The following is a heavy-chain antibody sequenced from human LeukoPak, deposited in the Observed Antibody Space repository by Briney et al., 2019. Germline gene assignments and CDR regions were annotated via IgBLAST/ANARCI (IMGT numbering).Heavy chain of an antibody. CDR1: GYSISSGYY. J-gene: IGHJ5*02. D-gene: IGHD4-11*01. V-gene: IGHV4-38-2*02. Sequence: SETLSLTCTVSGYSISSGYYWGWIRQPAGKGLEWIGSIYHSGSTYYNPSLKSRVTISVDTSKNQFSLKLSSVTAADTAVYYCARCYYSKNRYNWFDPWGQGTLVTVSS. CDR2: IYHSGST. CDR3: ARCYYSKNRYNWFDP.